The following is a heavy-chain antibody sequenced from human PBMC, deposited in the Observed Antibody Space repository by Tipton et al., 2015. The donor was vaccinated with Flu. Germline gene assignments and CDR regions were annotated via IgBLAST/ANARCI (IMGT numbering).Heavy chain of an antibody. Sequence: SLRLSCAASGFTFSDYWMTWVRQAPGKGLEWVANIKQDGSEKFYVDSVRGRFTISRDNAKNLLYLQMNSLRAEDTAVYYCARDRGGIVVPAAEIDIWGQGTMVTVSS. CDR3: ARDRGGIVVPAAEIDI. CDR2: IKQDGSEK. V-gene: IGHV3-7*03. D-gene: IGHD2-2*01. CDR1: GFTFSDYW. J-gene: IGHJ3*02.